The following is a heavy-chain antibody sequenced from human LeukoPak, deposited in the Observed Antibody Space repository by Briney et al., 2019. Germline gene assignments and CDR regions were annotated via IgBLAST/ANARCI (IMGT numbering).Heavy chain of an antibody. CDR2: IYTSGST. Sequence: TLSLTCTVSGGSISSGSYYWSWIRQPAGKGLEWIGRIYTSGSTNYNPSLKSRVTISVDTSKNQFSLKLSSVTAADTAVYYCARAPLDDYVWGSYRHGMDAWGKGTRSPSPQ. J-gene: IGHJ6*04. V-gene: IGHV4-61*02. D-gene: IGHD3-16*02. CDR1: GGSISSGSYY. CDR3: ARAPLDDYVWGSYRHGMDA.